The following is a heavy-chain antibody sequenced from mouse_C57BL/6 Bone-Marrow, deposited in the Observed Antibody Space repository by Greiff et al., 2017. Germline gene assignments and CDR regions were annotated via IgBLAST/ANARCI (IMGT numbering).Heavy chain of an antibody. CDR2: IWTGGGT. J-gene: IGHJ1*03. Sequence: VKLQESGPGLVAPSQSLSITCTVSGFSLTSYSISWVRQPPGKGLEWLGVIWTGGGTNYNSALNYSLSISKDNYKSHVFLKMISLLTDDTAAYYCARSTVVAYWYFDVWGTGTTVTVSS. D-gene: IGHD1-1*01. CDR3: ARSTVVAYWYFDV. V-gene: IGHV2-9-1*01. CDR1: GFSLTSYS.